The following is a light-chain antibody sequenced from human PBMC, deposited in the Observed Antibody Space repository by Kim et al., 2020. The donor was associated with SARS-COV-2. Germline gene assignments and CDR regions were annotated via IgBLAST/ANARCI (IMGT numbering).Light chain of an antibody. V-gene: IGKV4-1*01. CDR2: WAS. CDR1: QSILNRSNNKNY. CDR3: QQYDTTPLT. J-gene: IGKJ4*01. Sequence: DIVMTQSPDSLAVSLGERATINCKSSQSILNRSNNKNYLAWYQQKPGQAPKLLVYWASTRESGVPERFSGGGSGTDFTLTISSLQAEDVAVYYCQQYDTTPLTFGGGTKVDIK.